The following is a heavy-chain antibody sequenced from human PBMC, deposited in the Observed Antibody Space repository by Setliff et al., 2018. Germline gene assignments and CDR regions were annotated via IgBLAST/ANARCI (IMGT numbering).Heavy chain of an antibody. Sequence: SETLSLTCNVSGDSMNDNHWTWIRQPPGKGLEWIGYIYTSGGTNYNPSLKSRVTISIDTSRNQFSLELRSVTAADTAVYFCARDTPHDPVSSNWYRNWFDPWGQGILVTVSS. CDR2: IYTSGGT. CDR3: ARDTPHDPVSSNWYRNWFDP. J-gene: IGHJ5*02. CDR1: GDSMNDNH. V-gene: IGHV4-4*08. D-gene: IGHD6-13*01.